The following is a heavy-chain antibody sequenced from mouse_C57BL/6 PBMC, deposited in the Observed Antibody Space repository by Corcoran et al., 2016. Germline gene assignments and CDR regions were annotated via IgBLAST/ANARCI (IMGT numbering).Heavy chain of an antibody. V-gene: IGHV8-12*01. CDR2: IYWDDDK. Sequence: QVTLKESGPGILQSSQTLSLTCSFSGFSLSTSGMGVSWIRQPSGKGLEWLAHIYWDDDKRYNPSLKSRLTISKDTSRNQVFLKITSVDTADTATSYCARRSSKYYFDYWVQGTTLTVSS. J-gene: IGHJ2*01. CDR1: GFSLSTSGMG. CDR3: ARRSSKYYFDY.